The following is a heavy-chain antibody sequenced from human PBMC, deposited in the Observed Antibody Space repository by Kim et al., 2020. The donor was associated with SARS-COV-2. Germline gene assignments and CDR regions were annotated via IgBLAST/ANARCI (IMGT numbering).Heavy chain of an antibody. D-gene: IGHD6-13*01. V-gene: IGHV3-48*03. CDR1: GFTFSSYE. CDR2: ISSSGSTI. Sequence: GGVPRLSCAASGFTFSSYEMNWVRQAPGKGLEWVSYISSSGSTIYYADSVKGRFTISRDNAKNSLYLQMNSLRAEDTAVYYCARDPYSSSYNYYGMDVWGQGTTVTVSS. J-gene: IGHJ6*02. CDR3: ARDPYSSSYNYYGMDV.